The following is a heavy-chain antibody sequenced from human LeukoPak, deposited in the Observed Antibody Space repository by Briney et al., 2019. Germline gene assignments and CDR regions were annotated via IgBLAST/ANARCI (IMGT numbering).Heavy chain of an antibody. Sequence: SVKVSCKASGGTFSSYAISWVRQAPGQGLEWMGRIIPIFGTANYAQKFQGRVTITTDESTSTAYMELSSLRSEDTAVYYCARNPKYPPVYDYVWGSYRPPTYYYYYCMDVWGKGTTVTVSS. D-gene: IGHD3-16*02. V-gene: IGHV1-69*05. CDR1: GGTFSSYA. CDR3: ARNPKYPPVYDYVWGSYRPPTYYYYYCMDV. J-gene: IGHJ6*03. CDR2: IIPIFGTA.